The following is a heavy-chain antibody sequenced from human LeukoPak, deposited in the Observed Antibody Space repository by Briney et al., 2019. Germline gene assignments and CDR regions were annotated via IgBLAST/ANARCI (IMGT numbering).Heavy chain of an antibody. D-gene: IGHD6-19*01. CDR2: FSAGSTST. CDR3: AKLGTSGSYHFDC. Sequence: GGSLSLSCAASGFTFSSYAMSWVRQAPGKGLEWVSTFSAGSTSTYYADSVKGRFTISRDNSQNTLFLQMNSLRAEDTAVYFCAKLGTSGSYHFDCWGQGTLVTVSS. CDR1: GFTFSSYA. V-gene: IGHV3-23*01. J-gene: IGHJ4*02.